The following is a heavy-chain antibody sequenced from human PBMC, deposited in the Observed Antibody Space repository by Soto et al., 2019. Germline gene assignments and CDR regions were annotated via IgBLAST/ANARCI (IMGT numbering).Heavy chain of an antibody. D-gene: IGHD3-10*01. J-gene: IGHJ4*02. CDR3: ARIRGGFGGDY. CDR2: IFSNDEK. CDR1: GFSLSSSEMG. V-gene: IGHV2-26*01. Sequence: QVTLKESGPVLVKPTETLTLTCTVYGFSLSSSEMGVSWIRQPPGKALEWLAHIFSNDEKTYSTSLKSRLTLSKDTSKSQVVLTMTNMDPVDTATYYCARIRGGFGGDYWGQGTLVSVSS.